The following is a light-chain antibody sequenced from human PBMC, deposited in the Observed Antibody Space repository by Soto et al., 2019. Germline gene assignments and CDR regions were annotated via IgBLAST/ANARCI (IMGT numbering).Light chain of an antibody. CDR2: DAS. Sequence: DIQMTQSPCARSASVGEGVTITCRASQSISSWLAWYQQKPGKAPKLLIYDASSLESGVPSRFSGSGSGTEFTLTISSLQPDDFATYYCQQHNSYSPRTFGQGTKVDIK. V-gene: IGKV1-5*01. CDR3: QQHNSYSPRT. J-gene: IGKJ1*01. CDR1: QSISSW.